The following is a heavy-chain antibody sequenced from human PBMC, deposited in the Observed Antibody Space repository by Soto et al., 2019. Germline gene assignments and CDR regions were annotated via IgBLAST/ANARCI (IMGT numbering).Heavy chain of an antibody. CDR1: GYTFTDYY. Sequence: HVQLVQSGAEVKKPGASLRVSCKASGYTFTDYYIHWVRQAPGQGLQWMGWLSPYNGATTYAQKFQDWVTMTRDTSISTAYLDLSRLSSSDTAVYYCARAQELRSFDWSWGGGAVDVWGQGTMVTASS. V-gene: IGHV1-2*04. CDR2: LSPYNGAT. D-gene: IGHD3-9*01. CDR3: ARAQELRSFDWSWGGGAVDV. J-gene: IGHJ3*01.